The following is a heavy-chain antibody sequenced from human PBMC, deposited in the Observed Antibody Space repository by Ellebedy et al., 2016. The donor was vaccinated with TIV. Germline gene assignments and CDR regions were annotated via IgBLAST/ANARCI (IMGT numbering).Heavy chain of an antibody. CDR2: IYSSGIT. D-gene: IGHD2-2*01. CDR3: ARFRSGIVVAPAHYGMDV. V-gene: IGHV4-39*01. J-gene: IGHJ6*02. Sequence: SETLSLXXTVSGVSISSSNYYWGWIRQPPGKGLEWIGTIYSSGITYNSPSLKSGGTISVDTSKNQFSLRLSSVTAADTAVYYCARFRSGIVVAPAHYGMDVWGQGTTVTVSS. CDR1: GVSISSSNYY.